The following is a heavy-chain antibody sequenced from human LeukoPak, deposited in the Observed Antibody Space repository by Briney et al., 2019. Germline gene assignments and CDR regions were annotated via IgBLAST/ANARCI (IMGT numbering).Heavy chain of an antibody. D-gene: IGHD2-8*01. CDR3: ARGMYSYYYYYMDV. Sequence: PSETLSLTCTVSGGSISSGGYYWSWIRQPPGKGLEWIGYIYHSGSTYYNPSLKSRVTISVDRSKNQFSLKLSSVTAADTAVYYCARGMYSYYYYYMDVWGKGTTVTVSS. J-gene: IGHJ6*03. V-gene: IGHV4-30-2*01. CDR1: GGSISSGGYY. CDR2: IYHSGST.